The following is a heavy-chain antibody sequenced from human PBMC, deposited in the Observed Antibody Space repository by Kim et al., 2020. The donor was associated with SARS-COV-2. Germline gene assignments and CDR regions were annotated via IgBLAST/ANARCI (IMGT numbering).Heavy chain of an antibody. J-gene: IGHJ3*02. Sequence: GGSLRLSCAASGFTFSSYAMSWVRQAPGKGLGWVSTISGSGGSTYYADSVKGRFTISRDNSKNTLYLQMNSLRAEDTAIYYCANRGKGHCSGGSCYGPFDIWGQGTMVTVSS. CDR2: ISGSGGST. D-gene: IGHD2-15*01. CDR3: ANRGKGHCSGGSCYGPFDI. CDR1: GFTFSSYA. V-gene: IGHV3-23*01.